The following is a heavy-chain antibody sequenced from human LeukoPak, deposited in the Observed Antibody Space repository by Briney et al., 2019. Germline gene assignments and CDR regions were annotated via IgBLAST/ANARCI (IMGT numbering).Heavy chain of an antibody. V-gene: IGHV3-21*01. CDR1: GFTFSSYS. D-gene: IGHD3-22*01. J-gene: IGHJ4*02. CDR2: ISSSSSYI. Sequence: PGGSLRLSCAASGFTFSSYSMNWVRQAPGKGLEWVSSISSSSSYIYYADSVKGRFTISRDNAKNSLYLQMNSLRAEDTAVYYCARDEWDYYDSSGYYSHDYWGQGTLVTVSS. CDR3: ARDEWDYYDSSGYYSHDY.